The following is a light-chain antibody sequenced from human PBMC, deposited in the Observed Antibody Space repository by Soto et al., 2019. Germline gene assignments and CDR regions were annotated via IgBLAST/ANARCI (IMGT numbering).Light chain of an antibody. Sequence: IPMTQSPSALSSSVVDRVPITVQTSQIINYGLAWYQQKPGKAPKRRVYEAFNLESGVPARFSGSGSGTDFTLTIRSLQPDDFATYYCQQYHSYPWTLGQGTKVAIK. V-gene: IGKV1-5*03. CDR3: QQYHSYPWT. J-gene: IGKJ1*01. CDR1: QIINYG. CDR2: EAF.